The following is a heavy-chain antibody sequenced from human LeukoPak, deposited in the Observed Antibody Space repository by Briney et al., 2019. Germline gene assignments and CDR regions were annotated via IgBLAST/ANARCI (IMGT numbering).Heavy chain of an antibody. D-gene: IGHD1-14*01. CDR1: GFTFSSYA. CDR3: ARDRVTTGFADY. CDR2: IYSGGST. J-gene: IGHJ4*02. Sequence: GGSLRLSCAASGFTFSSYAMSWVRQAPGKGLEWVSVIYSGGSTYYADSVKGRFTISRDNSKNTLYLQMNSLRAEDTAVYYCARDRVTTGFADYWGQGTLVTVSS. V-gene: IGHV3-66*01.